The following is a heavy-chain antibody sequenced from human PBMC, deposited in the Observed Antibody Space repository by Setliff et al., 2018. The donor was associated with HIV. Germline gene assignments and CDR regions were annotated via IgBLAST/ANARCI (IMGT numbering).Heavy chain of an antibody. V-gene: IGHV1-2*04. D-gene: IGHD4-17*01. J-gene: IGHJ1*01. Sequence: ASVKVSCKASGNTFTGYYMHWVRQAPGQGLEWMGWINPNSGGTNYAQKFQGWVTMTRDTSISTAYMELSRLRSDDTAVYYCARAYGDYAAEYFQHWGQGTLVTVSS. CDR2: INPNSGGT. CDR1: GNTFTGYY. CDR3: ARAYGDYAAEYFQH.